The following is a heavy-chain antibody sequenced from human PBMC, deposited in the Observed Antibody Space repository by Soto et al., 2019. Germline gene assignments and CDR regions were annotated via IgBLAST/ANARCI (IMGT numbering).Heavy chain of an antibody. V-gene: IGHV3-21*01. D-gene: IGHD3-10*01. CDR3: ASHDTRFYGYYYYGMDV. Sequence: PGGSLRLSCAASGFTFSSYSMNWVRQAPGKGLEWVSSISSSSSYIYYADSVKGRFTISRDNAKNSLYLQMNSLRAEDTAVYYCASHDTRFYGYYYYGMDVWGQGTTVTVSS. J-gene: IGHJ6*02. CDR2: ISSSSSYI. CDR1: GFTFSSYS.